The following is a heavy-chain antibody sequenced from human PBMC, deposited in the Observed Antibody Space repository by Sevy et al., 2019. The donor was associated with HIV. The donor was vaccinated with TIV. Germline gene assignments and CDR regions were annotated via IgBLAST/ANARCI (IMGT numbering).Heavy chain of an antibody. CDR1: GFIFSTYG. CDR3: SKREGGSYNYYGMDV. CDR2: ISFDGSDK. V-gene: IGHV3-30*18. D-gene: IGHD1-26*01. Sequence: GGSLRLSCAASGFIFSTYGIHWVRQAPGKGLEWVAVISFDGSDKYYADSVRGLFTISRDNSKNTLNLQMNSLRVEDTAIYYCSKREGGSYNYYGMDVWGQGTTVTVSS. J-gene: IGHJ6*02.